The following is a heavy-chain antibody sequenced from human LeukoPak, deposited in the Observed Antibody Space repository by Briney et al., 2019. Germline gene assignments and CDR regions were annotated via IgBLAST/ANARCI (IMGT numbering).Heavy chain of an antibody. Sequence: GGSLRLSCAASGFTVSSNYMSWVRQAPGKGLEWVSVIYSGGSTYYADSVKGRFTISRDNSKNSLYLQMNSLRAEDTAVYYCARDPLEWELPGTSHIWGQGAMVTVSS. D-gene: IGHD1-26*01. CDR3: ARDPLEWELPGTSHI. CDR2: IYSGGST. CDR1: GFTVSSNY. V-gene: IGHV3-53*01. J-gene: IGHJ3*02.